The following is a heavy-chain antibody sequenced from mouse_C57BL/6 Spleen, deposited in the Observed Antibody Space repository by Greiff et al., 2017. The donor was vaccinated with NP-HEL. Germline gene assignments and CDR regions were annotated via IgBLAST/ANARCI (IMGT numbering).Heavy chain of an antibody. CDR1: GYTFTSYW. Sequence: VKLQQPGAELVMPGASVKLSCKASGYTFTSYWMHWVKQRPGQGLEWIGEIDPSDSYTNYNQKFKGKSTLTVDKSSSTAYMQLSSLTSEDSAFYYCARKDVAYYAMDYWGQGTSVTVSS. V-gene: IGHV1-69*01. J-gene: IGHJ4*01. CDR3: ARKDVAYYAMDY. CDR2: IDPSDSYT. D-gene: IGHD1-1*01.